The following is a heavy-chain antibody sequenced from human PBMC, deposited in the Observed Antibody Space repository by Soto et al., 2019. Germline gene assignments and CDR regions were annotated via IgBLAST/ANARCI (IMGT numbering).Heavy chain of an antibody. CDR1: GGTFSSYA. J-gene: IGHJ6*02. V-gene: IGHV1-69*13. Sequence: SVKVSCKASGGTFSSYAISWVRQAPGQGLEWMGGIIPIFGTANYAQKFQGRVTITADEPTSTAYMELSSLRSEDTAVYYCAGELAVAASGYYGMDVWGQGTTVTVSS. D-gene: IGHD6-19*01. CDR3: AGELAVAASGYYGMDV. CDR2: IIPIFGTA.